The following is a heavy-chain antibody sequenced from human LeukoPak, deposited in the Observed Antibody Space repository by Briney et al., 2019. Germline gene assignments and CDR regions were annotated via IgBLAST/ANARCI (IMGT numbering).Heavy chain of an antibody. V-gene: IGHV4-39*01. CDR3: ARQVSDYFYYYIDV. Sequence: SETLSLTCSVSGGSISSSGHYWIWIRQPPGKGLEGVASIYDSATTYYNSTLKSRVTISEDTSKTRFSLMLTSVTAADTAVYYCARQVSDYFYYYIDVWGEGTTVIVSS. CDR1: GGSISSSGHY. CDR2: IYDSATT. J-gene: IGHJ6*03.